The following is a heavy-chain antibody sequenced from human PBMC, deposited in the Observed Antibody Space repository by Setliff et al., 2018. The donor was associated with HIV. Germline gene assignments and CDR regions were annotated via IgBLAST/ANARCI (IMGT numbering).Heavy chain of an antibody. CDR2: IYYSGST. J-gene: IGHJ6*03. CDR3: ARGGGTSSPIDYHYYIDV. CDR1: GGSISSGGYS. Sequence: SETLSLTCTVSGGSISSGGYSWSWIRQYPGKGLEWIGYIYYSGSTYYNPALKSRVTISVDTSNNQFSLKLSSVTAADTAVYYCARGGGTSSPIDYHYYIDVWGKGTTVTVSS. V-gene: IGHV4-39*01. D-gene: IGHD6-6*01.